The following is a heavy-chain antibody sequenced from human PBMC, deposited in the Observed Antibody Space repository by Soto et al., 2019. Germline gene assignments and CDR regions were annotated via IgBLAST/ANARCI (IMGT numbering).Heavy chain of an antibody. D-gene: IGHD3-16*01. V-gene: IGHV3-13*01. CDR3: ARDWGDYTFDY. J-gene: IGHJ4*02. CDR2: IDTAGDT. CDR1: GFTFSNYD. Sequence: GGSLRLCCAASGFTFSNYDMHWVRQATGKGLEWVSTIDTAGDTYYPGSVKGRFTISRENAKNSLSLQMNSLRAGDTAVYYCARDWGDYTFDYWGQGTLVTVSS.